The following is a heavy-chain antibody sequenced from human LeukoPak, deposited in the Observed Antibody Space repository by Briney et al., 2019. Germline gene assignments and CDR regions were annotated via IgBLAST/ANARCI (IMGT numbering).Heavy chain of an antibody. CDR1: GGSISSSSYY. D-gene: IGHD1-26*01. CDR3: ARDSGSYLEY. V-gene: IGHV4-39*07. Sequence: SETLSLTCTVSGGSISSSSYYWGWIRQPPGKGLEWIGSIFYSGSTYYNPSLKGPVTISVDTSKNQFSLKLSSVTAADTAVYYCARDSGSYLEYWGQGTLVTVSS. CDR2: IFYSGST. J-gene: IGHJ4*02.